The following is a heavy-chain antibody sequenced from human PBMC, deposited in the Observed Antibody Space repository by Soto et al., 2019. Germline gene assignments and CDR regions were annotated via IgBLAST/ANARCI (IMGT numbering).Heavy chain of an antibody. CDR2: ITFTGVST. J-gene: IGHJ4*02. Sequence: GGSLRLSCAASEFRFDDYARSWVRQAPGKELEWVSSITFTGVSTYYADSVKGRFTISRDNSKDTLYLQMNSLRAEDTAIYYCAKASVWYPYFDSWGQGTLVTVSS. CDR3: AKASVWYPYFDS. D-gene: IGHD6-13*01. V-gene: IGHV3-23*01. CDR1: EFRFDDYA.